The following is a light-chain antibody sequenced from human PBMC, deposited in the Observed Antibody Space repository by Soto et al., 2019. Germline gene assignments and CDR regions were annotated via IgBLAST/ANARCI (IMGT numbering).Light chain of an antibody. Sequence: QSVLTQPPSAAGSPGQSVTISCTGTTSDIGDYNYVSWYQQPPGKAPKLMIYEVTNRPSGVSNRFSGSKSGNTASLTISGLQAEDEADYYCSSYTSSSTLVFGTGTKAPS. CDR3: SSYTSSSTLV. CDR2: EVT. CDR1: TSDIGDYNY. J-gene: IGLJ1*01. V-gene: IGLV2-14*01.